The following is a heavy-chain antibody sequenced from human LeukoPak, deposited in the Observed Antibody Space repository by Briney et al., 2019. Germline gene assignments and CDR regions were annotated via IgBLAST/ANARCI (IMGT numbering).Heavy chain of an antibody. D-gene: IGHD1-26*01. V-gene: IGHV3-13*01. Sequence: GGSLRLSCAASGFTFSSYDMHWVRQRTGKGLEWVSGIGSIGDTYYPGSVKGRFTISRENAKNSLYLQMNSLRAGDTAVYFCARGVVGAFDSWGQGTLVTVSS. CDR2: IGSIGDT. J-gene: IGHJ4*02. CDR1: GFTFSSYD. CDR3: ARGVVGAFDS.